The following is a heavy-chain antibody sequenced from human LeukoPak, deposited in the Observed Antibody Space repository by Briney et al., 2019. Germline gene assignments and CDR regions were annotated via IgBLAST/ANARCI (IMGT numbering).Heavy chain of an antibody. CDR2: IYWNDDK. Sequence: ESGPSLVEPTQTLTLTCTFSGFSLSSSGVGVGWIRQPPGKALEWLALIYWNDDKRYSPSLWGRLTITKDTSKHQVVLTMTNMDPVDTATYYCAHRLALYGSWERGSFDFWGEGTLVTVSS. V-gene: IGHV2-5*01. D-gene: IGHD6-13*01. CDR3: AHRLALYGSWERGSFDF. J-gene: IGHJ4*02. CDR1: GFSLSSSGVG.